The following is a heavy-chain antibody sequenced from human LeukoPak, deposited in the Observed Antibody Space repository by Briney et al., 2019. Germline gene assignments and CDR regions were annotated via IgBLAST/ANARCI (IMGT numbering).Heavy chain of an antibody. CDR2: VYYGGSA. J-gene: IGHJ4*02. V-gene: IGHV4-39*07. CDR1: GVSILSGGYY. CDR3: ATGPMVRGVIPLYFDY. D-gene: IGHD3-10*01. Sequence: SETLSLTCTVSGVSILSGGYYWAWIRQPPGKGLEWIGSVYYGGSAYYNTSLQCRVTISVDSSKNQFSLRLTSVTAADTAVYYCATGPMVRGVIPLYFDYWGQGTLVTVSS.